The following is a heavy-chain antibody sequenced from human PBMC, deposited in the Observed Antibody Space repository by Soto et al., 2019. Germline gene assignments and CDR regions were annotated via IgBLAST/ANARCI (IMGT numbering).Heavy chain of an antibody. CDR3: ASKDMATMSGNS. CDR1: GGSFSHYH. D-gene: IGHD3-10*01. CDR2: INHSGST. J-gene: IGHJ4*02. Sequence: QVQLQQWGAGLLKPSETLSLTCAVYGGSFSHYHWSWIRQPPGKGLVWIGEINHSGSTNYNPSLKSRVTISVQTSKKQFSLKLDSVTAADTAVYYCASKDMATMSGNSWGQGTLVTVSS. V-gene: IGHV4-34*01.